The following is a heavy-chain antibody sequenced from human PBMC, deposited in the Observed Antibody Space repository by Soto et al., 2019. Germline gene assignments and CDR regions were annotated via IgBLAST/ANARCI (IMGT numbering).Heavy chain of an antibody. CDR2: IIPVFGTA. J-gene: IGHJ4*02. D-gene: IGHD1-1*01. Sequence: GASVKVSCKASGGTFSSYAISWVRQAPGQGLECMGGIIPVFGTANYAQKFQGRVTINADESTSTVYMELSSLRSEDTAVYYCARGWNVFPHWGQGTLVTVSS. CDR3: ARGWNVFPH. CDR1: GGTFSSYA. V-gene: IGHV1-69*13.